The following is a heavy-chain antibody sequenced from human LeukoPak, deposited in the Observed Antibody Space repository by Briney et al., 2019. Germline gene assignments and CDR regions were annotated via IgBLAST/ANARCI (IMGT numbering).Heavy chain of an antibody. Sequence: GGSLRLSCAASGFTFRSYAMSWVRQAPGKGLEWVSTTSGSGSSTYYADSVKGRFTISRDNSKNAVYLQMNSLRAEDTAVYYCAKELSGYSYSYDYWGQGTLVTVSS. CDR2: TSGSGSST. CDR3: AKELSGYSYSYDY. J-gene: IGHJ4*02. D-gene: IGHD5-18*01. CDR1: GFTFRSYA. V-gene: IGHV3-23*01.